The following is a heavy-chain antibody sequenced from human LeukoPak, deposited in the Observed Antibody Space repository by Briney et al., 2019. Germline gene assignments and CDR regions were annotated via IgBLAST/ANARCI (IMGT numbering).Heavy chain of an antibody. J-gene: IGHJ6*03. V-gene: IGHV4-39*07. CDR3: ARVNYYDSSGYYVGYYYYYMDV. CDR1: GGSISSSIHY. D-gene: IGHD3-22*01. Sequence: SETLSLTCTVSGGSISSSIHYWGWIRQPPGKGLEWIGSIYYNGNSYYKQSLKSRVTISLDTSKNQLSLILNSVTAADTAVYYCARVNYYDSSGYYVGYYYYYMDVWGKGTTVTVSS. CDR2: IYYNGNS.